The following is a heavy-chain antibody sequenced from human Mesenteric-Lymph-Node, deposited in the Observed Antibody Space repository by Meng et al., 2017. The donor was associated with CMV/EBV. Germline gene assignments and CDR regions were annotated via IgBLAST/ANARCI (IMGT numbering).Heavy chain of an antibody. V-gene: IGHV3-30-3*01. CDR2: ISYDGSNK. J-gene: IGHJ4*02. CDR3: ARGRGLSSIAARPWGGYFDY. Sequence: GGSLRLSCAASGFTFSSYAMHWVRQAPGKGLEWVAVISYDGSNKYYADSVKGRFTISRDNSKNTLYLQMNSLRAEDTAVYYCARGRGLSSIAARPWGGYFDYWGQGTLVTVSS. CDR1: GFTFSSYA. D-gene: IGHD6-6*01.